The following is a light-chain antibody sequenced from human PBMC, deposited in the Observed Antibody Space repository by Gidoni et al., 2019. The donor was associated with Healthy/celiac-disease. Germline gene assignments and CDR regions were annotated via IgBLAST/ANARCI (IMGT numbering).Light chain of an antibody. Sequence: MAHSPSSLSASVGDRVTNTCQASQDISNYLNWYQQKQGKAPKLLLYDAANLETGVPSRCSGSGSGTYFTFTISSLQPEDIATYYWQQYDKLPLTFGGGTKVEIK. CDR1: QDISNY. J-gene: IGKJ4*01. CDR3: QQYDKLPLT. CDR2: DAA. V-gene: IGKV1-33*01.